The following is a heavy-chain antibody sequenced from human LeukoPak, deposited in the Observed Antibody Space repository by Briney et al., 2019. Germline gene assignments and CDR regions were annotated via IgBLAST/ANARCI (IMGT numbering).Heavy chain of an antibody. CDR1: GFTFGSYA. Sequence: GRSLRLSCAASGFTFGSYAMHWVRQAPGKGLEWVAVISYHGSNKYYADSVKGRFTISRDNSKKTVFLQMNSLRAEDTAVYYCARDLGITADGNYFDYWGQGTLVTVSS. D-gene: IGHD6-13*01. CDR2: ISYHGSNK. V-gene: IGHV3-30-3*01. CDR3: ARDLGITADGNYFDY. J-gene: IGHJ4*02.